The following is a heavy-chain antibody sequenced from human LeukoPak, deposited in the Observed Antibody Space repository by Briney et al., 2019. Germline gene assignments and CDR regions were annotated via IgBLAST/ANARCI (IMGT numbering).Heavy chain of an antibody. V-gene: IGHV3-23*01. J-gene: IGHJ4*02. Sequence: GGSLRLSCAASGFTFSSYAMSWVRQAPGKGLEWVSAISGSGGSTYYADSVKGRFTISRDNSKNSLYLQMNSLRTEDTALYYCAKDMAYCSGGSCYSAGDYWGQGTLVTVSS. CDR1: GFTFSSYA. CDR2: ISGSGGST. D-gene: IGHD2-15*01. CDR3: AKDMAYCSGGSCYSAGDY.